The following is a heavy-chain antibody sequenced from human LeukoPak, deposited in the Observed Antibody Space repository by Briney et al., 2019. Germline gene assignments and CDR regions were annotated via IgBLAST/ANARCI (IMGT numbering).Heavy chain of an antibody. CDR1: GYTFTGYY. V-gene: IGHV1-2*02. J-gene: IGHJ4*02. Sequence: ASVKVSCKASGYTFTGYYMHWVRQAPGQGLEWMGWINPNSGGTNYAQKFQGRVTMTRDTSISTAYMELSGLRSGDTAVYYCARFTEVGATDYWGQGTLVTVSS. CDR2: INPNSGGT. D-gene: IGHD1-26*01. CDR3: ARFTEVGATDY.